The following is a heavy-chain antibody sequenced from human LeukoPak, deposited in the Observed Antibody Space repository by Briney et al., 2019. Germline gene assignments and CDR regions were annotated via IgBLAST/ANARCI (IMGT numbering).Heavy chain of an antibody. CDR2: IYYSGST. CDR1: GGSISSSSYY. V-gene: IGHV4-39*01. D-gene: IGHD3-10*01. Sequence: SETLSLTCTVSGGSISSSSYYWGWIRQPPGKGLEWIGSIYYSGSTYYNPSLKSRVTISVDTSKNQFSLKLSSVTAADTAVYYCARPSYFYGSGSPLGYFDYWGQGTLVTVSS. J-gene: IGHJ4*02. CDR3: ARPSYFYGSGSPLGYFDY.